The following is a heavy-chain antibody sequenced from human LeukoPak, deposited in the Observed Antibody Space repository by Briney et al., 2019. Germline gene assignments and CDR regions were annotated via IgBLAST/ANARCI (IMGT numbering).Heavy chain of an antibody. V-gene: IGHV3-23*01. J-gene: IGHJ4*02. D-gene: IGHD2-15*01. Sequence: GGSLRLSCVASGFTFSNYAMSWVRQAPGKGLEWVSAISGSGDKTFYAASVEGRFTVSRDNSKNTLYLQVNSLRADDTAVYYCAKALPDGGSLDYWGQGTLVIVSS. CDR1: GFTFSNYA. CDR2: ISGSGDKT. CDR3: AKALPDGGSLDY.